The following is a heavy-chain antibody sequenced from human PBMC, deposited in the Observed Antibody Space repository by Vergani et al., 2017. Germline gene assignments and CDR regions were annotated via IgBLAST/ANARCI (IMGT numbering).Heavy chain of an antibody. CDR1: GGTFSSYA. CDR3: ARDDGSSGYQLLQYFQH. D-gene: IGHD3-22*01. J-gene: IGHJ1*01. Sequence: QVQLVQSGAEVKKPGSSVKVSCKASGGTFSSYAISWVRQAPGQGLEWMGVIIPIFGTANYAQKFQGRVTITADESTSTAYMELSSLRSEDTAVYYCARDDGSSGYQLLQYFQHWGQGTLVTVSS. CDR2: IIPIFGTA. V-gene: IGHV1-69*01.